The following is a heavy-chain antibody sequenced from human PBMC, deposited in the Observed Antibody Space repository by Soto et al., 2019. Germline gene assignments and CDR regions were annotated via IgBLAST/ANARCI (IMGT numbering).Heavy chain of an antibody. V-gene: IGHV4-34*01. CDR3: ARGRVGRYGSGSYSKYYFDY. J-gene: IGHJ4*02. CDR2: INHSGST. CDR1: GGSFSGYY. Sequence: SETLSLTCAVYGGSFSGYYWSWIRQPPGKGLEWIGEINHSGSTNYNPSLKSRVTISVDTSKNQFSLKLSSVTAADTAVYYCARGRVGRYGSGSYSKYYFDYWGQGTLVTVSS. D-gene: IGHD3-10*01.